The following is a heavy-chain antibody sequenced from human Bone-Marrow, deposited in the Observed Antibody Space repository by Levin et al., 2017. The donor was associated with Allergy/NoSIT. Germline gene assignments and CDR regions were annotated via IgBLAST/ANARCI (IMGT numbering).Heavy chain of an antibody. V-gene: IGHV1-69*01. CDR2: IIPIFGTA. J-gene: IGHJ4*02. CDR3: ARLGDPGRWLQDY. Sequence: KISCKASGGTFSSYAISWVRQAPGQGLEWMGGIIPIFGTANYAQKFQGRVTITADESTSTAYMELSSLRSEDTAVYYCARLGDPGRWLQDYWGQGTLVTVSS. CDR1: GGTFSSYA. D-gene: IGHD5-24*01.